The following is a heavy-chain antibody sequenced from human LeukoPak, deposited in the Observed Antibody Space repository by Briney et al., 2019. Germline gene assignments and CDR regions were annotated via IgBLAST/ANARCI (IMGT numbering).Heavy chain of an antibody. CDR1: GYSFTSYW. Sequence: GESLKISCKASGYSFTSYWIGWVRQMPGKGLEWMGIIYPGDSNTRYSPSFQGQVTISADKSISTAYLQWSSLKASDTAMYYCARGRYCSSPSCYLTWFDPWGQGTLVTVSS. CDR3: ARGRYCSSPSCYLTWFDP. J-gene: IGHJ5*02. D-gene: IGHD2-2*01. CDR2: IYPGDSNT. V-gene: IGHV5-51*01.